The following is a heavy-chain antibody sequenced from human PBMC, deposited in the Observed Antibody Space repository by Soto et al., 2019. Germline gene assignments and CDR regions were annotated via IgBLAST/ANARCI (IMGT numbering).Heavy chain of an antibody. CDR3: ASPGGFGVVIIANYYGMAV. Sequence: PGGSLRLSCAASGFTFSSYAMHWVRQAPGKGLEWVAVISYDGSNKYYADSVKGRFTISRDNSKNTLYLQMNSLRAEDTAVYYCASPGGFGVVIIANYYGMAVWGQGTTVTVSS. D-gene: IGHD3-3*01. CDR2: ISYDGSNK. V-gene: IGHV3-30-3*01. CDR1: GFTFSSYA. J-gene: IGHJ6*02.